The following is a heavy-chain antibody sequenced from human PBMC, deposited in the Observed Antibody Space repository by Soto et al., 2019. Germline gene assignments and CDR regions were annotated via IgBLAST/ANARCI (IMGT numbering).Heavy chain of an antibody. V-gene: IGHV3-23*01. J-gene: IGHJ4*02. Sequence: GGSLRLSCAASGFTFSSYAMSWVRQAPGKGLEWVSAISGSGGSTYYADSVKGRFTISRDNSKNTLYLQMNSLRAEDTAVYYCAKVHDYYGSGSYSYYFDYWGQGTLVTVSS. D-gene: IGHD3-10*01. CDR2: ISGSGGST. CDR1: GFTFSSYA. CDR3: AKVHDYYGSGSYSYYFDY.